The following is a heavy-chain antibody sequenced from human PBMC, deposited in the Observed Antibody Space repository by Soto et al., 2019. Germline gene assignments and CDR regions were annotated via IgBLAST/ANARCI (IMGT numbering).Heavy chain of an antibody. CDR1: GGSMSSYF. D-gene: IGHD6-25*01. Sequence: SETLSLTGTVAGGSMSSYFWSWIRQSPGRGLEWIGHIHYSGSTNYNPSLKSRVTISVDTSKNQVSLKLSSVTAADTAMYFCARQVSSAWPPYHHDMDVWRPGTTVT. CDR3: ARQVSSAWPPYHHDMDV. J-gene: IGHJ6*02. CDR2: IHYSGST. V-gene: IGHV4-59*08.